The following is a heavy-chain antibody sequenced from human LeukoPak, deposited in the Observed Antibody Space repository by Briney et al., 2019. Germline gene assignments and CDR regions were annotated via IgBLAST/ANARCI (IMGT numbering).Heavy chain of an antibody. CDR1: RGSISSGGHY. CDR2: TYFTGST. V-gene: IGHV4-31*03. CDR3: ARVSFTYGPLDS. D-gene: IGHD4-17*01. J-gene: IGHJ4*02. Sequence: SETLSLTCNVSRGSISSGGHYWSWIRQRPGKGLEWMGYTYFTGSTYYNPSLQSRLIISADTSMTQFSLGLRSVTAADTAVYYCARVSFTYGPLDSWGPGILVTVSS.